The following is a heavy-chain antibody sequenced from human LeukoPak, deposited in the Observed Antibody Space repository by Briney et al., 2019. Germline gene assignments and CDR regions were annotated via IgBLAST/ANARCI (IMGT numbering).Heavy chain of an antibody. D-gene: IGHD3-22*01. V-gene: IGHV4-59*01. CDR3: ARVVQSTDSSGFYLPEYFQH. CDR1: GGSISNYY. Sequence: SETLSLTCTVSGGSISNYYWNWIRQPPGKGLEWIGYIYYTGSTNYNPSLKSRVTMSVDTSKNQFSLNLKSVTPEDTAVYYCARVVQSTDSSGFYLPEYFQHWGQGTLVTVSS. CDR2: IYYTGST. J-gene: IGHJ1*01.